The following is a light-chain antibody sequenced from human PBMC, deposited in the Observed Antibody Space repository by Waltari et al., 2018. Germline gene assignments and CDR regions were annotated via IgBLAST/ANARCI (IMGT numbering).Light chain of an antibody. Sequence: QSALTQPASVSGSPGQSITISCTGSSSDVGRYNYFAWYQEHPDKAPKLILYEVGNRPSGVSDRFSGSKSGNTASLTISGLQAEDEADYYCCAYTGRRILPYVFGTGTKVTVL. V-gene: IGLV2-14*01. J-gene: IGLJ1*01. CDR1: SSDVGRYNY. CDR3: CAYTGRRILPYV. CDR2: EVG.